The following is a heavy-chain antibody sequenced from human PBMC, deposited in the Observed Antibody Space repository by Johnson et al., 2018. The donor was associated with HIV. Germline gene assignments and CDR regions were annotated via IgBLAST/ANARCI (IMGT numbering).Heavy chain of an antibody. V-gene: IGHV3-30*03. CDR2: ISYDGSNK. J-gene: IGHJ3*02. D-gene: IGHD3-16*01. Sequence: VQLVESGGGVVQPGRSLRLSCAASGFTFSSYGMHWVRQAPGKGLEWVAVISYDGSNKYYADSVKGRFTISRDNSKNTLYLQMNSLRAEDTAVYFCGSLGDGHQKGAFEIWGHGTMVTVSA. CDR1: GFTFSSYG. CDR3: GSLGDGHQKGAFEI.